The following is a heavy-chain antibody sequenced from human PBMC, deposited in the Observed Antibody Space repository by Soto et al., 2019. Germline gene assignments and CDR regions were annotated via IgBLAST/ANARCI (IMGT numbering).Heavy chain of an antibody. Sequence: QVQLVQSGAEMKKPGSSVRVSCKASGGTFSSYGISWVRQAPGQGLECVGGIIPSFGTTKYGQEFQDRVTITAAESTSTAYMELSRVRYEDTAVYYCATQRVATATFDFWGQGTLITVSS. D-gene: IGHD2-21*02. CDR3: ATQRVATATFDF. CDR1: GGTFSSYG. V-gene: IGHV1-69*01. CDR2: IIPSFGTT. J-gene: IGHJ4*02.